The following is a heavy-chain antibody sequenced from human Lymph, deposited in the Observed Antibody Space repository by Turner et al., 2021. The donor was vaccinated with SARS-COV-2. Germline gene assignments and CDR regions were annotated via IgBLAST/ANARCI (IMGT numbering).Heavy chain of an antibody. CDR1: AGCISSSTYY. D-gene: IGHD1-26*01. CDR2: IDYSGGI. V-gene: IGHV4-39*01. CDR3: ARQPRFYSGSDSGAFDI. Sequence: QLHLQESDPGLVKPSATLSLTWPVSAGCISSSTYYWGGSRQHPGKGLDWLGSIDYSGGIYYNPSLKNRVTITVDISKYQFTLILSSVPAADRAVDYCARQPRFYSGSDSGAFDIWGQGTMVTVSS. J-gene: IGHJ3*02.